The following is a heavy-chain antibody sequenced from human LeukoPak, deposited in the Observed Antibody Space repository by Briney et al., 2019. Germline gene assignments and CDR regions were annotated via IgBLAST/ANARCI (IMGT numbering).Heavy chain of an antibody. CDR3: ARLYYYASSGYDALDI. CDR1: GYTFTSYD. D-gene: IGHD3-22*01. CDR2: MDGNSGKT. V-gene: IGHV1-8*01. J-gene: IGHJ3*02. Sequence: GASVKVSCKTSGYTFTSYDINWVRQATGQGLEWMGGMDGNSGKTAYAQKFLGRVTITRNTSISTAYMELSSLRSEDTAVYYCARLYYYASSGYDALDIWGQGTMATVSS.